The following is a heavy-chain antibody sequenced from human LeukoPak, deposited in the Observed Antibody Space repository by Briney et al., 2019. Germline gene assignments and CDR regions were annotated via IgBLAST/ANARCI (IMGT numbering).Heavy chain of an antibody. J-gene: IGHJ4*02. CDR1: GFTFDDYA. D-gene: IGHD1-26*01. CDR2: ISWNSGSI. Sequence: PGGSLRLSCAASGFTFDDYAMHWVRQAPGKGLEWVSGISWNSGSIGYADSVKGRFTISRDNAKNSLYLQMNSLRAEDMALYYCAKDMASVLVGATIDYWGQGTLVTVSS. CDR3: AKDMASVLVGATIDY. V-gene: IGHV3-9*03.